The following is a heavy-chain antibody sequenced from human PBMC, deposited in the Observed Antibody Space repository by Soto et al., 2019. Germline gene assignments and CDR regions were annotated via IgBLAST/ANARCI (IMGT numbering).Heavy chain of an antibody. CDR3: ARSTVNDAFDI. CDR1: GGSISSGGYS. V-gene: IGHV4-30-2*01. CDR2: IYHSGST. J-gene: IGHJ3*02. Sequence: SETLSLTCAVSGGSISSGGYSWSWIRQPPGKGLEWIGYIYHSGSTYYNPSLKSRVTISVDRSKNQFSLKLSSVTAADTAVYYCARSTVNDAFDIWGQGTMVTVSS. D-gene: IGHD4-17*01.